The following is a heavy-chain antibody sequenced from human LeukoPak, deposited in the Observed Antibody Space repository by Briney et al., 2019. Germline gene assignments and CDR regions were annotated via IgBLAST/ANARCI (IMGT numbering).Heavy chain of an antibody. D-gene: IGHD3-10*01. CDR2: IYYSGST. CDR1: DYSIITNYY. Sequence: PSETLSLTCFISDYSIITNYYWGWIRQPPGKGLEWIGYIYYSGSTNYNPSLKSRVTISVDTSKNQFSLKLTSVTAADTAVYYCARDDGSGEFDYWGQGTLVTVSS. V-gene: IGHV4-59*12. CDR3: ARDDGSGEFDY. J-gene: IGHJ4*02.